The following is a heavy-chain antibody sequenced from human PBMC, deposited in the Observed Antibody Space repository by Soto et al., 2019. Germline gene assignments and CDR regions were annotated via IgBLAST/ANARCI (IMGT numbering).Heavy chain of an antibody. CDR1: GFTFSSYA. Sequence: EVQLLESGGGLVQPGGSLRLSCAASGFTFSSYAMSWVRQAPGKGLEWVSVISGRGDSTYYADSVKGRFTISRDNSKNTLSLQMNSLRAEDTAVYYCAKDEHSGSYPKYYFDYWGQGTLVTVSS. J-gene: IGHJ4*02. CDR3: AKDEHSGSYPKYYFDY. CDR2: ISGRGDST. V-gene: IGHV3-23*01. D-gene: IGHD1-26*01.